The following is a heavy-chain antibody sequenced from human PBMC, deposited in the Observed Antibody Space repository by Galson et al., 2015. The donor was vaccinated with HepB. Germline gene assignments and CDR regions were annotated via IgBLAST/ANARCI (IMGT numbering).Heavy chain of an antibody. CDR3: ARGLVGQGPEGMDV. CDR1: GYTFTGYY. D-gene: IGHD2-15*01. J-gene: IGHJ6*02. CDR2: INPNRGGT. V-gene: IGHV1-2*04. Sequence: SVKVSCKASGYTFTGYYMHWVRQAPGQGLEWMGGINPNRGGTTMAQKFRGWVTMTRNTPISTATMHLRRLRSDGTAVDYCARGLVGQGPEGMDVWGQGTTVTVSS.